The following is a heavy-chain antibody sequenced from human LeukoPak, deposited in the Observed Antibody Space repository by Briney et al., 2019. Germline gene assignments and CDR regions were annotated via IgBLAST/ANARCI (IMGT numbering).Heavy chain of an antibody. J-gene: IGHJ4*02. V-gene: IGHV4-59*08. CDR3: ARNDYGSRDALDY. CDR2: IYYSGST. Sequence: SETLSLTCTVSGGSISSYYWSWIRQPPGKGLEWIGYIYYSGSTNYNPSLKSRVTISVDTSKNQFSLKLSSVTAADTAVYYCARNDYGSRDALDYWGQGTLVTVSP. D-gene: IGHD3-10*01. CDR1: GGSISSYY.